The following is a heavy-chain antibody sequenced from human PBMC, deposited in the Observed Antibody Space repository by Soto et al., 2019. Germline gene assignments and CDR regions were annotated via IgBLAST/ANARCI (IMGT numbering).Heavy chain of an antibody. CDR2: ISWNSETI. CDR1: GFTFDDYA. V-gene: IGHV3-9*01. CDR3: AKALPPGSYYKPIHY. J-gene: IGHJ4*02. D-gene: IGHD3-10*01. Sequence: EVQLVESGGGLVQPGRSLRLSCAASGFTFDDYAIHWVRQAPGKGLEWVSGISWNSETIGYADSVKGRITISRDSAKNSVYLQMNSLRPEDTAVYYCAKALPPGSYYKPIHYWGQGTLVTVSS.